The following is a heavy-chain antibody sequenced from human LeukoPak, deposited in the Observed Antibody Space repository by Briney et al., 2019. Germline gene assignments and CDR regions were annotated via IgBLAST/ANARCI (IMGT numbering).Heavy chain of an antibody. CDR3: ARDYYDSSGYPSFDP. D-gene: IGHD3-22*01. J-gene: IGHJ5*02. Sequence: GGSLRLSCAASGFTFSNYGMHWVRQAPGKGLEWVAVIWYDGSNKYYADSVKGRFAISSDNSKNTLYLQMNSLRAEDTAVYYCARDYYDSSGYPSFDPWGQGTLVTVSS. CDR2: IWYDGSNK. CDR1: GFTFSNYG. V-gene: IGHV3-33*01.